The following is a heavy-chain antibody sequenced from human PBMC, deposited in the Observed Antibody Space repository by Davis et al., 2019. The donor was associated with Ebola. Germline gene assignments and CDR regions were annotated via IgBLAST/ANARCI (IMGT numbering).Heavy chain of an antibody. V-gene: IGHV1-18*04. Sequence: ASVKVSCKASGYTFTNYEITWVRQAPGQGLEWMGWINPHNGNTNYAQKLQGRVTMTTDTSTSTAYMELRSLRSDDTAVYYCALGVGKYSSPDYWGQGTLVTVSS. CDR1: GYTFTNYE. J-gene: IGHJ4*02. CDR2: INPHNGNT. CDR3: ALGVGKYSSPDY. D-gene: IGHD6-6*01.